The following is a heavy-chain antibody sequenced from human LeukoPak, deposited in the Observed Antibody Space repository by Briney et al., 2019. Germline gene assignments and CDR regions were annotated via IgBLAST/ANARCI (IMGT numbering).Heavy chain of an antibody. CDR3: ARAVGIVATQDAFDI. D-gene: IGHD5-12*01. CDR1: GYRFISYW. Sequence: GESLKISCKGSGYRFISYWIAWVRQMPGKGLEWMGIIYPGDSDTRYSPSFQGQVTISADKSISTAYLQWSSLKASDTAMYYCARAVGIVATQDAFDIWGQGTMVTVSS. CDR2: IYPGDSDT. V-gene: IGHV5-51*01. J-gene: IGHJ3*02.